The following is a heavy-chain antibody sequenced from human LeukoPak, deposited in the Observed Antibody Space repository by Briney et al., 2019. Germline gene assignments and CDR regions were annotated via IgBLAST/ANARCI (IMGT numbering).Heavy chain of an antibody. V-gene: IGHV4-39*01. D-gene: IGHD3-10*01. CDR1: GGSISSSIYY. CDR3: ARHHYYGSGRFDY. CDR2: IYYSGST. Sequence: SETLSLTCTVSGGSISSSIYYWGWIRQPPGKGLEWIGSIYYSGSTYYNPSLKSRVTISVDTSKNQFSPKLSSVTAADTAVYYCARHHYYGSGRFDYWGQGTLVTVSS. J-gene: IGHJ4*02.